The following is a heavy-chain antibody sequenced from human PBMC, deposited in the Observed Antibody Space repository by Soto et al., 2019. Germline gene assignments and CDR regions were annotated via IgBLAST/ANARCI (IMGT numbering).Heavy chain of an antibody. J-gene: IGHJ4*02. CDR1: GYTFDTYG. D-gene: IGHD3-10*01. CDR3: ARDRGGSGSYSFDY. Sequence: QVQLVQSGAEVKKPGASVKVSCKASGYTFDTYGISWVRQAPGQGLEWMGWIRRYNGNTNYAQKSQGRVTVTTDTSPRTAYMARRTLTSDDTAVYYCARDRGGSGSYSFDYWGQGSLVIVSS. CDR2: IRRYNGNT. V-gene: IGHV1-18*01.